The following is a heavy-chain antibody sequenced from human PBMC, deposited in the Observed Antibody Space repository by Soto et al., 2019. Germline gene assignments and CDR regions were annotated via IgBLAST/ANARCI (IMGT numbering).Heavy chain of an antibody. CDR1: GFTFSSYW. CDR3: ARGWILCGGDCYSCDY. J-gene: IGHJ4*02. D-gene: IGHD2-21*02. V-gene: IGHV3-7*05. CDR2: IKQDGSEK. Sequence: EVQLVESGGGLVQPGGSLRLSCAASGFTFSSYWMSWVRQAPGKGLEWVANIKQDGSEKYYVDSVKGRFTISRDNAKNSLYLQMNSLRAEDTAVYYCARGWILCGGDCYSCDYWGQGTLVTVSS.